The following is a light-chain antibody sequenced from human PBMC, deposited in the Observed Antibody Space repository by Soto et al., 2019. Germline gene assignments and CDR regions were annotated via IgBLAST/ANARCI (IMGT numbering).Light chain of an antibody. CDR1: QSVSSN. J-gene: IGKJ1*01. CDR2: AVS. V-gene: IGKV3-15*01. CDR3: QKYNKWPLT. Sequence: EIMMTQSPGTLSASPWERATLSCRASQSVSSNLAWYQQKPGQATRLLIYAVSTRATGIPARFSGSGSGTEFTLTISSLQSEDFAVYYCQKYNKWPLTFGQGTKVEIK.